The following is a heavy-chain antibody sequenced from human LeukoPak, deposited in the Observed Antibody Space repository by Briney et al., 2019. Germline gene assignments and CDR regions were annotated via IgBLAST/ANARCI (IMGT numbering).Heavy chain of an antibody. CDR2: IYYSGST. D-gene: IGHD2-2*01. V-gene: IGHV4-59*01. CDR3: ARDHCTTTTCYIDY. J-gene: IGHJ4*02. Sequence: PSNTLPLTSTVSRASTSHYNWSCTRQPPGKGMEWIGYIYYSGSTNYNPSLKSRVTISVDTSKSQFSLELSSVTAADTAVYYCARDHCTTTTCYIDYWGQGILMTVSS. CDR1: RASTSHYN.